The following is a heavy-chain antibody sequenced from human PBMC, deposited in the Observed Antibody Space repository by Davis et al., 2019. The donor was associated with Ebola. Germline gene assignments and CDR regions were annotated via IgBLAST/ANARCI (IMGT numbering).Heavy chain of an antibody. D-gene: IGHD2/OR15-2a*01. J-gene: IGHJ5*02. CDR3: ARVTSP. CDR1: GFTFSNSW. CDR2: ISSSSSYI. V-gene: IGHV3-21*01. Sequence: GESLKISCVASGFTFSNSWMSWIRQAPGKGLEWVSSISSSSSYIYYADSVKGRFTISRDNAKNSLYLQMNSLRAEDTAVYYCARVTSPWGQGTLVTVSS.